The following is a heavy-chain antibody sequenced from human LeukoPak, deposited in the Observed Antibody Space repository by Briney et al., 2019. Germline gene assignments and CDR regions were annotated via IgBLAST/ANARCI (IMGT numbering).Heavy chain of an antibody. V-gene: IGHV1-69*06. CDR2: IIPIFGTA. CDR3: ARTDCGGDCYSSRGWFDP. D-gene: IGHD2-21*02. J-gene: IGHJ5*02. Sequence: SVKVSCKASGGTFNNYTISWVRQAPGQGLEWMGGIIPIFGTANYAQKFQGRVTITAGKSTSTVYMDLSSLRSEDTAVYYCARTDCGGDCYSSRGWFDPWGQGTLVTVSS. CDR1: GGTFNNYT.